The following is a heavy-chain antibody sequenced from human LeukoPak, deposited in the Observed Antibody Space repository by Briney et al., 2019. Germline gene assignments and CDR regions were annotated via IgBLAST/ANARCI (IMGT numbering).Heavy chain of an antibody. J-gene: IGHJ4*02. CDR1: GFTVSSNH. D-gene: IGHD6-19*01. CDR2: IYSGGTT. Sequence: PGGSLRLSCAASGFTVSSNHMTWVRQAPGKGLEWVSVIYSGGTTFYADSVKGRFTLSRDNSKNTPYLQMNSLRAEDTAVYYCARGSSTVSAGYYWGQGTLVTVSS. V-gene: IGHV3-53*01. CDR3: ARGSSTVSAGYY.